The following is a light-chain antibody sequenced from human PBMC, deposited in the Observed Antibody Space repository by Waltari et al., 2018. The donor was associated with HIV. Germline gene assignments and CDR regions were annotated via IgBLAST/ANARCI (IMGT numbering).Light chain of an antibody. CDR1: SSHVGGYHS. CDR3: SSYAGSNNLGV. Sequence: QSALTQPPSASGSPGQSVTISCTGPSSHVGGYHSVSWYQHHPGKAPKLLIYEVSKRPSGVPGRFSGSKSGNTASLTVSGLQAEDEAHYYCSSYAGSNNLGVFGGGTRLTVL. CDR2: EVS. V-gene: IGLV2-8*01. J-gene: IGLJ2*01.